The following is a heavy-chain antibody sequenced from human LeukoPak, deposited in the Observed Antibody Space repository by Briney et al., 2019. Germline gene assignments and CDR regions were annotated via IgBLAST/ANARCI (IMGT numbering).Heavy chain of an antibody. J-gene: IGHJ4*02. D-gene: IGHD5-24*01. CDR1: GGTFSSYA. Sequence: SVKVSCKASGGTFSSYAISWVRQAPGQGLEWMGRIIPILDIANYAQKFQGRVTITADKSTSTAYMELSSLRSEDTAVYYCARDQDDGYNYEGADYWGQGTLVTVSS. CDR2: IIPILDIA. V-gene: IGHV1-69*04. CDR3: ARDQDDGYNYEGADY.